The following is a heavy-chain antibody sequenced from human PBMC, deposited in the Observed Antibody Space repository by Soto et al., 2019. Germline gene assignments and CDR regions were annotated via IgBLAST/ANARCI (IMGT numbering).Heavy chain of an antibody. V-gene: IGHV1-2*04. CDR1: GYTFTGYY. CDR2: INPNSGGT. Sequence: ASVKVSCKASGYTFTGYYMHWVRQAPGQGLEWMGWINPNSGGTNYAQKFQGWVTMTRDTSISTAYMELSRLRSDDTAVYYCARGKGSYYPSLDYWGQGTLVTVSS. J-gene: IGHJ4*02. D-gene: IGHD3-10*01. CDR3: ARGKGSYYPSLDY.